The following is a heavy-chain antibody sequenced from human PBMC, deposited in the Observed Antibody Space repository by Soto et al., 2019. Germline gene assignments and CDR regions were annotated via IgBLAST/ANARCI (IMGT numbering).Heavy chain of an antibody. Sequence: QVQLVQSGAEVKKPGASVKVSCKASGYTFTSYGISWLRQAPGQGPEWMGWISAYNGNTNYAQKLQGRVTMTTDTSTSAAYMELRSLRSDDTAVYYCARDHSMDYDLWSGYYGTGNWFDPWGQGTLVTVSS. J-gene: IGHJ5*02. CDR3: ARDHSMDYDLWSGYYGTGNWFDP. V-gene: IGHV1-18*04. CDR1: GYTFTSYG. CDR2: ISAYNGNT. D-gene: IGHD3-3*01.